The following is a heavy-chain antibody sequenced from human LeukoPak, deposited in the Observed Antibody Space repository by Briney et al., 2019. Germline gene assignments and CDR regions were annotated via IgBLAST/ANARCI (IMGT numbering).Heavy chain of an antibody. CDR1: GGSVSSGSYY. CDR3: ARLKSCLDP. CDR2: IYYSGST. V-gene: IGHV4-61*01. Sequence: SETLSLTCTVSGGSVSSGSYYWSWIRQPPGKGLEWIGYIYYSGSTNYNPSLKSRVTISVDTSKNQFSLKLSSVTAADTAVYYCARLKSCLDPWGQEPWSPSPQ. J-gene: IGHJ5*02.